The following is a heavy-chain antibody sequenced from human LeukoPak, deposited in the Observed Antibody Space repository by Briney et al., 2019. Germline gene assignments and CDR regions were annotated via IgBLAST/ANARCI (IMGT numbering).Heavy chain of an antibody. D-gene: IGHD2-21*02. J-gene: IGHJ4*02. CDR3: VKDLNCGGDCYSAAGH. CDR1: GFIFNNYG. V-gene: IGHV3-30*18. Sequence: GRSLRLSCAASGFIFNNYGMHWVRQAPGKGLEWVAVISYDGSNKYYVDSVKGRFTISRDNSKNTLFLQMNSLRAEDTAVYYCVKDLNCGGDCYSAAGHWGQGILVTVSS. CDR2: ISYDGSNK.